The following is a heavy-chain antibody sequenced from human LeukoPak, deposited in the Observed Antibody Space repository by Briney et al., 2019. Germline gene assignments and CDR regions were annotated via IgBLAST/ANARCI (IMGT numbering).Heavy chain of an antibody. CDR1: GGSISSYY. Sequence: PSETLSLTCTVSGGSISSYYWSWIRQPAGKGLEWIGRIYTSGSTNYNPSLKSRVTMSVDTSKNQFSLKLSSVTAADTAVYYCARETLTLFYDFWSGYYSPDAFDIWGQGTMVTVSS. V-gene: IGHV4-4*07. D-gene: IGHD3-3*01. CDR2: IYTSGST. CDR3: ARETLTLFYDFWSGYYSPDAFDI. J-gene: IGHJ3*02.